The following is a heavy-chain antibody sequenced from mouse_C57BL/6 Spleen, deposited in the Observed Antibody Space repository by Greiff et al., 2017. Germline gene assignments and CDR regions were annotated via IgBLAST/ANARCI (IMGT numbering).Heavy chain of an antibody. V-gene: IGHV1-55*01. CDR2: IYPGSGST. Sequence: QVQLKQPGAELVKPGASVKMSCKASGYTFTSYWITWVKQRPGQGLEWIGDIYPGSGSTNYNEKFKSKATLTVDTSSSTAYMQLSSLTSEDSAVYYCARKSLARDAMDYWGQGTSVTVSS. CDR3: ARKSLARDAMDY. CDR1: GYTFTSYW. J-gene: IGHJ4*01.